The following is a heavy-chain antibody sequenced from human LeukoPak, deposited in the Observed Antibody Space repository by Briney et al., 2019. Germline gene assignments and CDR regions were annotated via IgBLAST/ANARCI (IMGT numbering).Heavy chain of an antibody. CDR2: ICHSGST. D-gene: IGHD3-10*01. V-gene: IGHV4-30-2*01. Sequence: SETRSLTCAVAGGSISRGGYSWSWIRQPPGEGLARIGYICHSGSTYYNPSLKSRVPISVDRSKNQFALKLSSVTAADTAVYYCARDRGGGSGSYDIWGQGTMVTVSS. CDR3: ARDRGGGSGSYDI. CDR1: GGSISRGGYS. J-gene: IGHJ3*02.